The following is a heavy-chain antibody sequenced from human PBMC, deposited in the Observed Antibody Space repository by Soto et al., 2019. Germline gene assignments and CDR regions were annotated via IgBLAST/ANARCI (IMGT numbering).Heavy chain of an antibody. D-gene: IGHD6-6*01. CDR3: ASPRYSSSSVRYYYGMDV. CDR2: IIPIFGTA. Sequence: GASVKVSCKASGGTFSSYAISWVRQAPGQGLEWMGGIIPIFGTANYAQKFQGRVTITADESTSTAYMELSSLRSEDTAVYYCASPRYSSSSVRYYYGMDVWGQGTTVTVSS. V-gene: IGHV1-69*13. J-gene: IGHJ6*02. CDR1: GGTFSSYA.